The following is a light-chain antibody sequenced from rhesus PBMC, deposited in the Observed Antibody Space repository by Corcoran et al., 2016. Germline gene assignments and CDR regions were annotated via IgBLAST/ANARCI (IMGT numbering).Light chain of an antibody. CDR3: QQYSRRPWT. J-gene: IGKJ1*01. V-gene: IGKV1-22*01. CDR1: QGISSW. CDR2: KAS. Sequence: DIQMTQSPSSLSASVGDTVTITCRASQGISSWLAWYQQKPGKAPKLLLYKASSLQSGVPSRFSGSGSGTDFTLTISSLQSEDFATYSCQQYSRRPWTFGQGTKVEIK.